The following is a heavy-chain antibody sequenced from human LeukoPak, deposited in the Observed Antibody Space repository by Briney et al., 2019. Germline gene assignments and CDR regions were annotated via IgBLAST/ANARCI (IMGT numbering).Heavy chain of an antibody. CDR2: ISYDGSNK. J-gene: IGHJ4*02. CDR1: GFTFSSYA. CDR3: AKDLGSYGYILDY. V-gene: IGHV3-30-3*01. Sequence: GGSLRLSCAASGFTFSSYAMHWVRQAPGKGLEWVAVISYDGSNKYYADSVKGRFTISRDNSKNTLYLQMNSLRAEDTAVYYCAKDLGSYGYILDYWGQGTLVTVSS. D-gene: IGHD5-18*01.